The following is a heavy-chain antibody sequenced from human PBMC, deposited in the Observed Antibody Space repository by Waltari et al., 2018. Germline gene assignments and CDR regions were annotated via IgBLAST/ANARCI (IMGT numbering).Heavy chain of an antibody. Sequence: QVQLQESGPGLVKPSETLSLTCAVSGYSISSGYYWGWIRQPPGKGLEWIGSIYHSGGTYYNPSLKSRVTISVDTSKNQFSLKLSSVTAADTAVYYCAKAKAVAGSDYWGQGTLVTVSS. J-gene: IGHJ4*02. D-gene: IGHD6-19*01. CDR2: IYHSGGT. CDR1: GYSISSGYY. V-gene: IGHV4-38-2*01. CDR3: AKAKAVAGSDY.